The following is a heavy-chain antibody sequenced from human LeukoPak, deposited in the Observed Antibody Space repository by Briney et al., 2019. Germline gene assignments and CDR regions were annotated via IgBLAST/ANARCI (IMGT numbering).Heavy chain of an antibody. V-gene: IGHV1-2*02. CDR2: INPNSGGT. Sequence: GASVKVSCKASGYTFTGYYMHWVRQAPGQGLEWMGWINPNSGGTNYAQKFQGRVTMTRDTPISTAYMELSRLRSDDTAVYYCARVCGSCYPMGERMLDYWGQGTLVTVSS. J-gene: IGHJ4*02. CDR1: GYTFTGYY. CDR3: ARVCGSCYPMGERMLDY. D-gene: IGHD2-15*01.